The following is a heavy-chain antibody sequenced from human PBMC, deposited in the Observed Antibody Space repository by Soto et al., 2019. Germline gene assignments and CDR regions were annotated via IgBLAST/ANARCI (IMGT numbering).Heavy chain of an antibody. V-gene: IGHV3-23*01. D-gene: IGHD2-2*01. J-gene: IGHJ4*02. CDR3: AKGLCSSTSCYVGI. CDR1: GFTFSSYA. Sequence: EVQLLESGGGLVQPGGSLRLSCAASGFTFSSYAMSWVRQAPGKGLEWVSVISGSGGSTYYADSVRGRFTISRDNSKNTVYLQINRLMDEDTAVYYCAKGLCSSTSCYVGIWGQGTLVTVSS. CDR2: ISGSGGST.